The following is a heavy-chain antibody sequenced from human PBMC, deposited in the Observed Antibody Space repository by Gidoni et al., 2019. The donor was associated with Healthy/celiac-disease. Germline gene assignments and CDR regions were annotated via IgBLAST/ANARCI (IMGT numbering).Heavy chain of an antibody. V-gene: IGHV3-23*01. CDR1: GLPSSTYA. Sequence: EVQLLESGGVLVQPGGSLRLSCAASGLPSSTYARRWVRQAPGKGLEWVSAISGSGGSTFYADSGKGRFTISRDNSKNTLYLQMNSLRAEDTAVYYCAKLPQWLAPTFDYWGQGTLVTVSS. J-gene: IGHJ4*02. CDR2: ISGSGGST. D-gene: IGHD6-19*01. CDR3: AKLPQWLAPTFDY.